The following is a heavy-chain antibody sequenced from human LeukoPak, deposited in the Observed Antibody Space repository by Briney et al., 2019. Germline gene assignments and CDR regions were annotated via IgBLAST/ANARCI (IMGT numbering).Heavy chain of an antibody. D-gene: IGHD4-23*01. J-gene: IGHJ5*02. V-gene: IGHV3-30*02. CDR2: IRYDGSNK. CDR1: GFTFSSYG. CDR3: AKDLLGGNSVGWFDP. Sequence: PGGSLRLSCAASGFTFSSYGMHWVRQAPGKGLEWVAFIRYDGSNKYYEDSVKGRFTISRDNSKNTLYLQMNSLRAEDTAVYYCAKDLLGGNSVGWFDPWGQGTLVTVSS.